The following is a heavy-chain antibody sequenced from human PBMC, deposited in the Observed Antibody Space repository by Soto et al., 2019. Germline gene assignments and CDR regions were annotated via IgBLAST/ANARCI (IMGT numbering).Heavy chain of an antibody. CDR1: GYSFTSYW. J-gene: IGHJ4*02. V-gene: IGHV5-51*01. D-gene: IGHD3-22*01. CDR3: ARIYDSSGYYLANFDY. CDR2: IYPGDSDT. Sequence: GESLKISCKGSGYSFTSYWIGWVRQMPGKGLEWMGIIYPGDSDTRYSPSFQGQVTISADKSISTAYLQWSSLKASDTAMYYCARIYDSSGYYLANFDYWGQGTLVTVSS.